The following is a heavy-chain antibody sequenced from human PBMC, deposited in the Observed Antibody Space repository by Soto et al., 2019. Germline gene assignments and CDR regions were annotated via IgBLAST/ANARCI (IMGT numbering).Heavy chain of an antibody. CDR1: GFTFGDYA. CDR2: IRSKAYGGTT. CDR3: TRDLEGYGMDV. Sequence: GGSLRLSCTASGFTFGDYAMSWVRQAPGKGLEWVGFIRSKAYGGTTEYAASVKGRFTISRDDSKSIAYLQMNSLKTEDTAVYYCTRDLEGYGMDVWGQGTTVTVS. J-gene: IGHJ6*02. V-gene: IGHV3-49*04. D-gene: IGHD3-3*01.